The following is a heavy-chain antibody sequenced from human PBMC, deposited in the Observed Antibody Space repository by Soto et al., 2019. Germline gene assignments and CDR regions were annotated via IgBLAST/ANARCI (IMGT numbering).Heavy chain of an antibody. Sequence: EVQLLESGGGLVQPGGSLRLSCAAPGFTFSSYAMTWVRQAPGKGLEWVSSISGSGSSTYYADSVKGRFTISRDNSKNTLYLQMNSLRAEDSAVYYCAKDRGGYSGYDLRYWGQGTLLTVSS. V-gene: IGHV3-23*01. D-gene: IGHD5-12*01. CDR2: ISGSGSST. CDR1: GFTFSSYA. J-gene: IGHJ4*02. CDR3: AKDRGGYSGYDLRY.